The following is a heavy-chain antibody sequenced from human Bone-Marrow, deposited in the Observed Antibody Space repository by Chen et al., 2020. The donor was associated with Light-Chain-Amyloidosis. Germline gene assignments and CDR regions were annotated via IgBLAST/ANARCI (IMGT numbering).Heavy chain of an antibody. CDR2: VYYSGRT. CDR1: GGSTRSSSHY. V-gene: IGHV4-39*01. Sequence: QVQLQESGRGLMKPSETLSLTCSVSGGSTRSSSHYWGWIRQPPRKGLEWIGSVYYSGRTYYSPSLKSRVSISIDTSKNQFTLRLTSVTAADSAVYFCARAVDYSNYGWLDPWGQGTLVTVSS. CDR3: ARAVDYSNYGWLDP. J-gene: IGHJ5*02. D-gene: IGHD4-4*01.